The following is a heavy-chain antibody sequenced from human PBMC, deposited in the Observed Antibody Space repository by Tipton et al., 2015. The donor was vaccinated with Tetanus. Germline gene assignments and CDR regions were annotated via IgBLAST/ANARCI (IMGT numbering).Heavy chain of an antibody. CDR1: GASISSVNYY. Sequence: TLSLTCAVSGASISSVNYYWSWIRQPPGKGLEWVGYIYHSGSAYYKPSLRGRVTISVDTSKNQFSLNVSSVTAADTAVYYCARNQRWLPYYYAMDVWCRGTTVTVSS. V-gene: IGHV4-30-4*01. J-gene: IGHJ6*02. CDR2: IYHSGSA. D-gene: IGHD3-22*01. CDR3: ARNQRWLPYYYAMDV.